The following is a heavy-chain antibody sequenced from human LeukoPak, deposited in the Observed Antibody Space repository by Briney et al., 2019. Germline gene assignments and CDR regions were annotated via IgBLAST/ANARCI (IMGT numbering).Heavy chain of an antibody. CDR1: EFTFSGYA. Sequence: GGSLRLSCAASEFTFSGYAMSWVRQAPGKGLEWVSTISGSGSTTWYADSVKGRFTISRDNSKNTLYLQMNTLRAEDTAIYYCAKDRTVGASYWYFDLWGRGTLVTVSS. D-gene: IGHD1-26*01. J-gene: IGHJ2*01. CDR3: AKDRTVGASYWYFDL. V-gene: IGHV3-23*01. CDR2: ISGSGSTT.